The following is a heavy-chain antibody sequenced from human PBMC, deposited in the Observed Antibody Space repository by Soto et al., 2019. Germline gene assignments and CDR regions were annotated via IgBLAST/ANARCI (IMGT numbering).Heavy chain of an antibody. CDR3: ATPARDFYGPFYQHSGLDV. J-gene: IGHJ6*02. V-gene: IGHV1-69*01. CDR1: GGPFRGYG. D-gene: IGHD3-16*01. CDR2: IIPNFGAP. Sequence: QVQLVQSGPEVKKTGSSMKVSCKASGGPFRGYGVNWVRQAPGQGLEWIGGIIPNFGAPNYAQKFQGRVSITADEVTSTVYMELKGLRSGDTAVYYCATPARDFYGPFYQHSGLDVWGQGTRLTVSS.